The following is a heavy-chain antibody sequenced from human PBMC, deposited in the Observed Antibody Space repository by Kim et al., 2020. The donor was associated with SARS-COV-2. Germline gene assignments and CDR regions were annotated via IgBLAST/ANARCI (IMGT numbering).Heavy chain of an antibody. CDR3: ANYGSGRGVDV. V-gene: IGHV1-2*02. CDR2: INPKSGGT. Sequence: DTGQGLEWMGWINPKSGGTNYAKNFKGRVTMTRDTSISTAYMELSRLTSDDTAVYYCANYGSGRGVDVWGQGTTVSVSS. J-gene: IGHJ6*02. D-gene: IGHD3-10*01.